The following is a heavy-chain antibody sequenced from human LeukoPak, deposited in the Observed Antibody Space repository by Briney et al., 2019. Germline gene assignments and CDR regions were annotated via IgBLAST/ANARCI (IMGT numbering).Heavy chain of an antibody. Sequence: GGSLRLSCAASGFTFSIYSMNWVRQAPGKGLEWVSYISSGSRNIFYTESVKGRFTISRDNAQNSLYLQMNSLRAEDTAVYYCARDSGPSFGSPSARLTFDQWGQGTLVTVAS. V-gene: IGHV3-48*01. CDR1: GFTFSIYS. CDR3: ARDSGPSFGSPSARLTFDQ. J-gene: IGHJ4*02. CDR2: ISSGSRNI. D-gene: IGHD1-26*01.